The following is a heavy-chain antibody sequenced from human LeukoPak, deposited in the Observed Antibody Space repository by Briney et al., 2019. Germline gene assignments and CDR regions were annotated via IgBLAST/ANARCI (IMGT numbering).Heavy chain of an antibody. CDR2: ITPIFGTA. Sequence: SEKVSCTGSGGTLTRYAISCVRHAPGDGLEWVGGITPIFGTANYVQKFQGRVTLTPDESTCAAYLELSSRRSEDTAVYYCARITEQWLGYFDYWGQGTLVTVSS. CDR1: GGTLTRYA. J-gene: IGHJ4*02. CDR3: ARITEQWLGYFDY. V-gene: IGHV1-69*13. D-gene: IGHD6-19*01.